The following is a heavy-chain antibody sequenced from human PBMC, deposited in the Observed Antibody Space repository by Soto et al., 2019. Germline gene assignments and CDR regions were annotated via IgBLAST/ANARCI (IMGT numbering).Heavy chain of an antibody. CDR3: ARENQAPPFIAMALHMDV. D-gene: IGHD6-19*01. J-gene: IGHJ6*02. V-gene: IGHV3-48*03. CDR2: ISSSGSTI. CDR1: GFPFSSYE. Sequence: LRLSCAASGFPFSSYEMNWVRQAPGKGLEWVSYISSSGSTIYYADSVKGRFTISRDNAKNSLYLQMNSLRAEDTAVYYCARENQAPPFIAMALHMDVWGQGTTVSVAS.